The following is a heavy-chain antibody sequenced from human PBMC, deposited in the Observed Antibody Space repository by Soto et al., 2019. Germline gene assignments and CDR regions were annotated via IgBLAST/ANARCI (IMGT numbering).Heavy chain of an antibody. Sequence: QVQLVQSGAEVRRPGASVKVSCKASGYTFSNDGINWVRQAPGQGLEWMGWISAYNGNTEYAQNFQGRVTMTTDTSTSTAYVELRSLRSDDTAVYSCARGAPTSADYYYGMDVWGLGTTVTVSS. J-gene: IGHJ6*02. CDR3: ARGAPTSADYYYGMDV. V-gene: IGHV1-18*01. CDR1: GYTFSNDG. CDR2: ISAYNGNT.